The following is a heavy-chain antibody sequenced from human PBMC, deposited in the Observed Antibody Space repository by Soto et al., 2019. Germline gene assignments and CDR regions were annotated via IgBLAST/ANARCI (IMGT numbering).Heavy chain of an antibody. CDR3: ANEGMVRGPRLDY. Sequence: QVQLVESGGGVVQPGRSLRLSCAASGFTFSSYGMHWVRQAPGKGLEWVAVISYDGSNKYYADSVKGRFTISRDNSKNTLYLQMNSLRAEDTAVYYCANEGMVRGPRLDYWGQGTLVTVSS. D-gene: IGHD3-10*01. CDR1: GFTFSSYG. CDR2: ISYDGSNK. J-gene: IGHJ4*02. V-gene: IGHV3-30*18.